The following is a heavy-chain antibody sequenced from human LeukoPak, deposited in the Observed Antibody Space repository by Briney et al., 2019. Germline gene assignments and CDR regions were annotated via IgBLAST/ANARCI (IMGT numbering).Heavy chain of an antibody. V-gene: IGHV3-23*01. D-gene: IGHD6-19*01. CDR2: ISGSGGST. CDR3: AKGRLGYFDY. Sequence: PGGSLRLSCAASGFTFSRYAMSWVRQAAGKGLEWVSAISGSGGSTYYADSVKGRFTISRDNSKNTLYLQMNSLRAADTAVYYCAKGRLGYFDYWGQGTLVTVSS. CDR1: GFTFSRYA. J-gene: IGHJ4*02.